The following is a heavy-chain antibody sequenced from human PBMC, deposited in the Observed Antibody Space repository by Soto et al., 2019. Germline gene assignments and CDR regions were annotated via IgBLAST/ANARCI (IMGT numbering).Heavy chain of an antibody. CDR1: GYTFTSYG. CDR2: ISAYNGNT. V-gene: IGHV1-18*01. D-gene: IGHD3-3*01. J-gene: IGHJ6*02. CDR3: ARDSPALRFLEWLRSGRYYYYGMDV. Sequence: ASVKVSCKASGYTFTSYGISWVRQAPGQGLEWMGWISAYNGNTNYAQKLQGRVTMTTDTSTSTAYMELRSLRSDDTAVYYCARDSPALRFLEWLRSGRYYYYGMDVWGQGTTVTVSS.